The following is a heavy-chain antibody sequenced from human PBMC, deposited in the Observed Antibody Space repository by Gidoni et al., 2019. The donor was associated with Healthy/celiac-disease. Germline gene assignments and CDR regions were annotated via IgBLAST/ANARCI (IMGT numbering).Heavy chain of an antibody. CDR2: ISGSGGST. V-gene: IGHV3-23*01. Sequence: EVQLLESGGGLVQPGGSLRLSCAASGFTFSSYAMSWVRQAPGKGLEWVSAISGSGGSTYYADSVKGRFTISRDNSKNTLYLQMNSLRAEDTAVYYCAKDLVVVAATIVYYYYGMDVWGQGTTVTVSS. D-gene: IGHD2-15*01. J-gene: IGHJ6*02. CDR1: GFTFSSYA. CDR3: AKDLVVVAATIVYYYYGMDV.